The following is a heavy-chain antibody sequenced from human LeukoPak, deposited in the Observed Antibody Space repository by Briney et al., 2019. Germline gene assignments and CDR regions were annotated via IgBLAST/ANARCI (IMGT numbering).Heavy chain of an antibody. Sequence: SETLSLTCGVSGTSFSSYYWSWIRQTPGKGLEWIGEVNHSGYTNMNPSLKSRVTMSVDTSKNQFSLMLTSVTAADTAVYFCARMTTGHDYWGQGTLVTVSS. CDR1: GTSFSSYY. J-gene: IGHJ4*02. V-gene: IGHV4-34*01. D-gene: IGHD4-17*01. CDR3: ARMTTGHDY. CDR2: VNHSGYT.